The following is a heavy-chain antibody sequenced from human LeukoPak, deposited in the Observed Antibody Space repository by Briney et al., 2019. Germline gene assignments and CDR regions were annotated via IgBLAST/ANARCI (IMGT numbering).Heavy chain of an antibody. Sequence: PSETLSLTCTVSGGSISSYYWSWIRQPPGKGLEWIGYIYYSGSTNYNPSLKSRVTMSVDTSKNQFSLKLSSVTAADTAVYYCARDYYDSSGYRFDAFDIWGQGTMVTVSS. J-gene: IGHJ3*02. D-gene: IGHD3-22*01. CDR2: IYYSGST. CDR1: GGSISSYY. V-gene: IGHV4-59*12. CDR3: ARDYYDSSGYRFDAFDI.